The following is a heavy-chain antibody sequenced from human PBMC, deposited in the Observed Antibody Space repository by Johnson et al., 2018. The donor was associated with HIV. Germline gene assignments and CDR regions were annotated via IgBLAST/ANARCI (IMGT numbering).Heavy chain of an antibody. Sequence: MQLVESGGGLVKPGGSLRLSCAASGFTFSNAWMTWVRQAPGKGLEWIGGITSKTDGGTTAYAAPVKGRFTISRDDSKNKLFLQMNSLKTEDTAVYYCTTYTAMVTMYVEIKGGAFDIWGQGTMVTVSS. D-gene: IGHD5-18*01. CDR1: GFTFSNAW. CDR3: TTYTAMVTMYVEIKGGAFDI. CDR2: ITSKTDGGTT. J-gene: IGHJ3*02. V-gene: IGHV3-15*01.